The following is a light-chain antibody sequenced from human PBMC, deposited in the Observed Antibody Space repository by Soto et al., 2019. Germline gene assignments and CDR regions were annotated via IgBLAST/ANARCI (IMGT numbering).Light chain of an antibody. J-gene: IGKJ1*01. V-gene: IGKV1-39*01. CDR3: LQTYSVPWT. Sequence: DIQMTQSPSSLSASIGDRVTITCRASHTISSNLNWYQQKPGKAPQLLIYAASSVPSGVPPRFSGRGSGTELTLTVSSLQSEDFATYYCLQTYSVPWTFGHGTKVEIK. CDR2: AAS. CDR1: HTISSN.